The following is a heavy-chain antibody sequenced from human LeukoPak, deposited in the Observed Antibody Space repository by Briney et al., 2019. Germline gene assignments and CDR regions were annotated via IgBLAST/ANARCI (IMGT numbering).Heavy chain of an antibody. V-gene: IGHV3-30*18. J-gene: IGHJ6*02. Sequence: GGSLRLSCAASGFTFSSYGMHWVRQAPGKGLEWVAVISYDGSNKYYADSVKGRFTISRDNSKNTLYLQMNSLRAEDTAVYYCAKDFRPITIFRVVSWYYGMDVWGQGTTVTVSS. CDR1: GFTFSSYG. CDR2: ISYDGSNK. CDR3: AKDFRPITIFRVVSWYYGMDV. D-gene: IGHD3-3*01.